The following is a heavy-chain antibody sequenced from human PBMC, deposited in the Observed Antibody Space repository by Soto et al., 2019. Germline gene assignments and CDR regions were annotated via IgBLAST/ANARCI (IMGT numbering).Heavy chain of an antibody. Sequence: ITCYRQAPGKGLGFLSNIHEDGRERYYVDCVKGRFTISRDNTNNSEYLQMNSLRFEDTALYYCVQAAPYDDLWSGYKPFDHWGQGTLVTVSS. CDR2: IHEDGRER. D-gene: IGHD3-3*01. V-gene: IGHV3-7*03. CDR3: VQAAPYDDLWSGYKPFDH. J-gene: IGHJ4*02.